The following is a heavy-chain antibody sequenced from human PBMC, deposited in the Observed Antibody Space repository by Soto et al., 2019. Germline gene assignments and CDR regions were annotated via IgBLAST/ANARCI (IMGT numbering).Heavy chain of an antibody. D-gene: IGHD1-1*01. CDR3: ARYVAPSPTVIRAFDY. Sequence: LRLSCVASGFTLTNYAMTWVRQAPGKGLEWVSVISGSGGSIYYADSVKGRFSISRDTSRNTLYLHMNGLRAEDAALYYCARYVAPSPTVIRAFDYWGQGTLVTVSS. V-gene: IGHV3-23*01. CDR2: ISGSGGSI. CDR1: GFTLTNYA. J-gene: IGHJ4*02.